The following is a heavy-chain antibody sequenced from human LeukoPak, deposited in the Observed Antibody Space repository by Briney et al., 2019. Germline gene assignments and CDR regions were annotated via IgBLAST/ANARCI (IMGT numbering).Heavy chain of an antibody. D-gene: IGHD3-10*01. J-gene: IGHJ5*02. Sequence: ASVKVSCKASGYTFTSYDINWVRQATGQGLEWMGWMNPNSGNTGYAQKFQGRVTMTSNTSISTAYMELSSLRSEDTAVYYCARHPYYGSGSYNWFDPWGQGTLVTVSS. CDR3: ARHPYYGSGSYNWFDP. V-gene: IGHV1-8*01. CDR1: GYTFTSYD. CDR2: MNPNSGNT.